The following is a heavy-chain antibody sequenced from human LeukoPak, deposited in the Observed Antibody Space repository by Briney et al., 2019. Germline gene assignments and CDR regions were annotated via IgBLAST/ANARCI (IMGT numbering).Heavy chain of an antibody. Sequence: APVKVSCKASGYTFTSYDINWVRQATGQGLEWMGWMNPNSGNTGYAQKFQGRVTTTEDTSTDTAYMELSSLRSEGTAVYYCATVAPIAVAGWDAFDIWGQGTMVTVSS. J-gene: IGHJ3*02. CDR1: GYTFTSYD. CDR2: MNPNSGNT. CDR3: ATVAPIAVAGWDAFDI. V-gene: IGHV1-8*01. D-gene: IGHD6-19*01.